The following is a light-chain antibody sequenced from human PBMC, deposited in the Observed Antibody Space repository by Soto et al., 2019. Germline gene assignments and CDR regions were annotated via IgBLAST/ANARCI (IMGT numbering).Light chain of an antibody. CDR2: EVS. CDR1: SSDVGAYNL. CDR3: ASLTTTNFV. V-gene: IGLV2-14*01. J-gene: IGLJ1*01. Sequence: SVLTQPASVSGSPGQSITISRTGTSSDVGAYNLASWYQHHPDKAPKLMISEVSNRPSGVSDRFSGSKSGNTASLTISGLQAEDEADYYCASLTTTNFVFGTGTKVTVL.